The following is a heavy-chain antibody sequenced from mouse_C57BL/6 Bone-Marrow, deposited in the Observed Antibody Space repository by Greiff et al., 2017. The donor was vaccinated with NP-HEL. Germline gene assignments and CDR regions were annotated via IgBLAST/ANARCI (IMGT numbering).Heavy chain of an antibody. Sequence: EVKLVESGGGLVQPGGSLKLSCAASGFTFSDYYMYWVRQTPEKRLEWVAYISNGGGSTYYPDTVKGRFTISRDNAKNTLYLQMSRLKSEDTAMYYCASPYSNYRGFAYWGQGTLVTVSA. D-gene: IGHD2-5*01. CDR1: GFTFSDYY. V-gene: IGHV5-12*01. CDR3: ASPYSNYRGFAY. CDR2: ISNGGGST. J-gene: IGHJ3*01.